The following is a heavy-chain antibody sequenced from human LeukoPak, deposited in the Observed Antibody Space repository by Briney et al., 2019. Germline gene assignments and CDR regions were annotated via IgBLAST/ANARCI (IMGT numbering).Heavy chain of an antibody. V-gene: IGHV3-21*01. J-gene: IGHJ4*02. D-gene: IGHD1-26*01. CDR2: ISSSSSYT. Sequence: PGGSLRLSCAASGFTFSSYSMNWVRQAPGKGLEWVSSISSSSSYTYYADSVKGRFTISRDNAKNSLYLQMNSLRAEDTAVYYCARVSSGSYSRWGQGTLVTVSS. CDR1: GFTFSSYS. CDR3: ARVSSGSYSR.